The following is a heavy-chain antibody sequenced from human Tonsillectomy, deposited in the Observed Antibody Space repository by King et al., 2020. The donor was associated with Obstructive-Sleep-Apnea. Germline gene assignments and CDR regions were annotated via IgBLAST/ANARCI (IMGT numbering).Heavy chain of an antibody. D-gene: IGHD6-19*01. CDR2: IYNSGRT. Sequence: QLQESGPGLVKPSETLSLTCTVSGGSISSSSYYWGWIRQPPGKGPEWIGSIYNSGRTFYNPSLKSRVTISVDMSKNQFSLQLISVTAADTAVYYCARERAVDANWFDPWGQGTLVTVSS. J-gene: IGHJ5*02. V-gene: IGHV4-39*07. CDR1: GGSISSSSYY. CDR3: ARERAVDANWFDP.